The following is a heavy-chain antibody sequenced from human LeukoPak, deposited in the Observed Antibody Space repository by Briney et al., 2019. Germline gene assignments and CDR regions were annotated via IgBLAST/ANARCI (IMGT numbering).Heavy chain of an antibody. V-gene: IGHV3-64D*09. CDR3: AKRETQTFDY. J-gene: IGHJ4*02. D-gene: IGHD5-24*01. Sequence: GGSLRLSCSASGFTFSAYAMYWVRQAPGKGLEYVSGISNNGGSSFYADSVKGRFTISRDNSKNTLYLQMSSLRAEDTAVYYCAKRETQTFDYWGQGTLVTVSS. CDR2: ISNNGGSS. CDR1: GFTFSAYA.